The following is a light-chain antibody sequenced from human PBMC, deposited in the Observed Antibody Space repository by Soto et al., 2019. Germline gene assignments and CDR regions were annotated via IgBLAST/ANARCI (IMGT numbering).Light chain of an antibody. Sequence: QAVVTQEPSLTVSPGGTVTLTCASSTGAVSSGHYPYWFQQKPGQAPRTLIYDTSNKHSWTPARFSGSLLGDKAALTLSGAQPEDEDEYYCLLSYTGARVFGGGTKVTVL. J-gene: IGLJ3*02. CDR3: LLSYTGARV. CDR1: TGAVSSGHY. CDR2: DTS. V-gene: IGLV7-46*01.